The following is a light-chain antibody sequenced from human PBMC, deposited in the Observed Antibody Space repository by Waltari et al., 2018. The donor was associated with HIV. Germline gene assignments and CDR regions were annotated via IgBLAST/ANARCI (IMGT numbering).Light chain of an antibody. CDR3: QQLNRYPLT. J-gene: IGKJ3*01. V-gene: IGKV1-9*01. Sequence: DIQLTQSPSFLSASVGARVTITCRPSQGISSYLAWYQQKPGKAPKLLIYAASTLQSGVPSRCSGSGSGTEFTLTISSLQPEDFATYYCQQLNRYPLTFGPGTKVDIK. CDR1: QGISSY. CDR2: AAS.